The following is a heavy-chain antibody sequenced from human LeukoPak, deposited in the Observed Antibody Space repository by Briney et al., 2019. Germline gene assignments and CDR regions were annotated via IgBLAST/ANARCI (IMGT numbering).Heavy chain of an antibody. CDR2: FDPEDGET. D-gene: IGHD2-15*01. Sequence: GASVKVSCTVSGYTLTELSMHWVRQAPGKGLEWMGGFDPEDGETIYAQKFQGRVTMTEDTSTDTAYMELSSLRSEDTAVYYCATDAHCSGGSCYLNLWGQGTLVTVSS. J-gene: IGHJ5*02. CDR1: GYTLTELS. V-gene: IGHV1-24*01. CDR3: ATDAHCSGGSCYLNL.